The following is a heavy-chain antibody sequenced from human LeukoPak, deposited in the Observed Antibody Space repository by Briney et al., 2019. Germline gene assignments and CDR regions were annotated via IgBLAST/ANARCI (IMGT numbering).Heavy chain of an antibody. CDR3: ARGSGGYCSSTSCYGLGSSSSLNDY. CDR1: GFTFSSYS. D-gene: IGHD2-2*01. Sequence: GGSLRLSCAASGFTFSSYSMNWVRQAPGKGLEWVSSISSSSSYIYYADSVKGRFTISRDNAKNSLYLQMNSLRAEDTAVYYCARGSGGYCSSTSCYGLGSSSSLNDYWGQGTLVTVSS. J-gene: IGHJ4*02. CDR2: ISSSSSYI. V-gene: IGHV3-21*01.